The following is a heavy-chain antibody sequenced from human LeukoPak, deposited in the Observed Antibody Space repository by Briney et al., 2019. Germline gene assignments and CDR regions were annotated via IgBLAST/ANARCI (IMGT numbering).Heavy chain of an antibody. CDR2: IYYSGST. Sequence: SETLSLTCTVSGGSISSYYWGWIRQPPGKGLEWIGSIYYSGSTYYNPSLKSRVTISVDTSKNQFSLKLSSVTAADTAVYYCAILWSGNWLDPWGQGTLVTVSS. J-gene: IGHJ5*02. V-gene: IGHV4-39*01. CDR3: AILWSGNWLDP. D-gene: IGHD3-3*01. CDR1: GGSISSYY.